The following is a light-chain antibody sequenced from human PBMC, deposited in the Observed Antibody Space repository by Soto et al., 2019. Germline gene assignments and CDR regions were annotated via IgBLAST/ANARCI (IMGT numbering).Light chain of an antibody. J-gene: IGLJ2*01. CDR3: AAWDDSLSGVV. CDR1: SSNIGSNY. Sequence: QSVLTQPPSASGTPGQRVTISCSGSSSNIGSNYVYWYQQLPGTAPKLLIYRNNQRPSGVPDRFSVSKSGTSASLALSGLRSEDEADYYGAAWDDSLSGVVFGGGTKLTVL. CDR2: RNN. V-gene: IGLV1-47*01.